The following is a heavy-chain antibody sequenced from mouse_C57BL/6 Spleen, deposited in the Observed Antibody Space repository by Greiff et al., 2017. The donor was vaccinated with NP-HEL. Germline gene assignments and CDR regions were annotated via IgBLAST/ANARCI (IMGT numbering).Heavy chain of an antibody. J-gene: IGHJ4*01. D-gene: IGHD2-5*01. Sequence: VQLQQSGPELVKPGASVKMSCKASGYTFTDYNMHWVKQSHGKSLEWIGYINPNNGGTSYNQKFKGKATLTVNKSSSTAYMELRSLTSEDSAVYYCARGYYSNYVGVYYAMDYWGQGTSVTVSS. V-gene: IGHV1-22*01. CDR3: ARGYYSNYVGVYYAMDY. CDR1: GYTFTDYN. CDR2: INPNNGGT.